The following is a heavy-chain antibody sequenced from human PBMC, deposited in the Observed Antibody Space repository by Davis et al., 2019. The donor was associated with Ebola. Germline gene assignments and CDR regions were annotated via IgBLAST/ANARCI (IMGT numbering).Heavy chain of an antibody. D-gene: IGHD3-10*01. CDR1: GGSISSYY. CDR3: ARDYYGSGSYDY. J-gene: IGHJ4*02. CDR2: IYYSGST. Sequence: SETLSLTCTVSGGSISSYYWSWIRQPPGKGLEWIGYIYYSGSTNYNPSLKSRVTISVDKSKNQFSLKLSSVTAADTAVYYCARDYYGSGSYDYWGQGTLVTVSS. V-gene: IGHV4-59*12.